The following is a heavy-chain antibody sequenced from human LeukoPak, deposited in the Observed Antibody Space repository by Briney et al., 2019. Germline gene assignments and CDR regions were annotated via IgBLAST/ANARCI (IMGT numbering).Heavy chain of an antibody. J-gene: IGHJ5*02. V-gene: IGHV3-23*01. Sequence: GGSLRLSCAASGFTFSSYAMSWVRQAPGKGLEWVSGISGSGDNTYYADSVKGRFAISRDNSKNTLYLQMNSLRADDTAVYYCAKGGLVHRFDPWGQGTLVTVSS. CDR2: ISGSGDNT. CDR3: AKGGLVHRFDP. CDR1: GFTFSSYA.